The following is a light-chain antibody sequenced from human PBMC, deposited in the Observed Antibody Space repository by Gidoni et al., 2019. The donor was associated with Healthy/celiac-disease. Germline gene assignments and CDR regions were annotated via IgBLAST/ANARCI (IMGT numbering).Light chain of an antibody. CDR2: DAS. CDR3: QQYDNLLWT. Sequence: DIQMTQSPSSLSASVGDRVTITCQASQDISNYLNWYQQKPGKAPKLLIYDASNLETGVPSRFSGSGSGTDFTVTISSLQPEDIATYYCQQYDNLLWTFXXXTKVEIK. J-gene: IGKJ1*01. V-gene: IGKV1-33*01. CDR1: QDISNY.